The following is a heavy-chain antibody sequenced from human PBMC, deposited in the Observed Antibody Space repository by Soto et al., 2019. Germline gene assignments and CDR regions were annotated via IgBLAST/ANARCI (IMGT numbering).Heavy chain of an antibody. CDR3: ARITMVRGVISYYYYGMDV. J-gene: IGHJ6*02. Sequence: GASVKVSCKASGGTFSSYAISWVRQAPGQGLEWMGGIIPIFGTANYAQKFQGRVTITADESTSTAYMELSSLRSEDTAVYYCARITMVRGVISYYYYGMDVWGQGTTVTVSS. V-gene: IGHV1-69*13. CDR2: IIPIFGTA. D-gene: IGHD3-10*01. CDR1: GGTFSSYA.